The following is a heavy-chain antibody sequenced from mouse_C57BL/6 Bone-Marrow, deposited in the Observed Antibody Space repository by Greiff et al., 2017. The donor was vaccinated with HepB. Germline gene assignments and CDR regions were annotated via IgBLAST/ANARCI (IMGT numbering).Heavy chain of an antibody. D-gene: IGHD1-2*01. Sequence: EVMLVESGGDLVKPGGSLKLSCAASGFTFSSYGMSWVRQTPDKKLEWVATISSGGSYTYYPDSVKGRFTISRDNAKNTLYLQMSSLKSEDTAMYYCARHRLHDLKYYYAMDYWGQGTSVTVSS. CDR1: GFTFSSYG. J-gene: IGHJ4*01. CDR3: ARHRLHDLKYYYAMDY. V-gene: IGHV5-6*01. CDR2: ISSGGSYT.